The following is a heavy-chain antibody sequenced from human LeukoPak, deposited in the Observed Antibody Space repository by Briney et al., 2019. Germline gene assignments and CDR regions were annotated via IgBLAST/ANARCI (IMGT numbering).Heavy chain of an antibody. CDR2: IYYSGST. Sequence: SETLSLTCTVSGGSISIGGYYWSWIRQHPGKGLEWIGYIYYSGSTYYNPSLNSQVNISVETSETQFSLHLSSVTAADTAVYYCARLVSAYYYGFDFWGQGILVTVSS. V-gene: IGHV4-31*01. CDR1: GGSISIGGYY. CDR3: ARLVSAYYYGFDF. J-gene: IGHJ4*02. D-gene: IGHD3-22*01.